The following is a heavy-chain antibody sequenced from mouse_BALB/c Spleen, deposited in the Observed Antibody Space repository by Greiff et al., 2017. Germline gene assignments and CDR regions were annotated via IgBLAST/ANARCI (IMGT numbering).Heavy chain of an antibody. CDR1: GYTFTSYW. V-gene: IGHV1S81*02. D-gene: IGHD2-2*01. CDR3: ARYGYDTDYYAMDY. CDR2: INPSNGRT. Sequence: QVQLQQPGAELVKPGASVKLSCKASGYTFTSYWMHWVKQRPGQGLEWIGEINPSNGRTNYNEKFKSKATLTVDKSSSTAYMQLSSLTSEDSAVYYCARYGYDTDYYAMDYWGQGTSVTVSS. J-gene: IGHJ4*01.